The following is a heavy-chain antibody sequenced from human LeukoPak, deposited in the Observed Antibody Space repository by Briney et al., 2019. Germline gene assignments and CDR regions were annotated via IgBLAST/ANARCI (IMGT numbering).Heavy chain of an antibody. V-gene: IGHV4-39*01. J-gene: IGHJ3*02. D-gene: IGHD1-14*01. Sequence: SETLSLTCTVSGGSISSSSYYWGWIRQPPGKGLEWIGSIYYSGSTYYNPSLKSRVTISVDTSKNQFSLKLSSVTAADTAVYYCARNHSLEMGGANDAFDIWGQGTMVTVSS. CDR3: ARNHSLEMGGANDAFDI. CDR1: GGSISSSSYY. CDR2: IYYSGST.